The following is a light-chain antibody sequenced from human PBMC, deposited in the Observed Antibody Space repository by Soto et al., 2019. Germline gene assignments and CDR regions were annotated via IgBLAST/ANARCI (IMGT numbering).Light chain of an antibody. CDR2: AAS. CDR1: QGIRND. V-gene: IGKV1-6*01. CDR3: LHDHDYPLT. J-gene: IGKJ4*01. Sequence: IQMTQSPSSLSAYVGDRVIISCRASQGIRNDLGWYQQKPGKAPKLLIYAASSLQSGVPSRFSGSGSGTDFILTISSLQPEDSATYYCLHDHDYPLTFGGGAKVDFK.